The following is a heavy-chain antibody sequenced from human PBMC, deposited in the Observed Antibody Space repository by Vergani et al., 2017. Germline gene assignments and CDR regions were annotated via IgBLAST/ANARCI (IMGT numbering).Heavy chain of an antibody. V-gene: IGHV4-59*08. Sequence: QVQLQESGPGLVKPSETLSLTCTVSGASISSYYWSWIRQPPGKGLELIGYIYYSGSTNYNPSLKSRVTISVDTSKNQFSLKLSSVTAADTAVYYCAGAVAMASLDYWGQGTLVTVSS. CDR1: GASISSYY. CDR3: AGAVAMASLDY. CDR2: IYYSGST. J-gene: IGHJ4*02. D-gene: IGHD6-19*01.